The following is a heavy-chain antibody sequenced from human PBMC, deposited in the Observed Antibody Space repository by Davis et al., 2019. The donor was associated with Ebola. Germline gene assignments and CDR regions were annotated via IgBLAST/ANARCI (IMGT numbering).Heavy chain of an antibody. D-gene: IGHD3/OR15-3a*01. V-gene: IGHV1-2*04. J-gene: IGHJ3*02. Sequence: ASVKVSCKASGYSFADYYMHWVRQAPGQGLEWMGWINPNSGGTNYAQKFQGWVTMTRDTSISTAYMELSRLRSDDTAVYYCARVWTNIPYAFDIWGQGTTVTVSS. CDR3: ARVWTNIPYAFDI. CDR2: INPNSGGT. CDR1: GYSFADYY.